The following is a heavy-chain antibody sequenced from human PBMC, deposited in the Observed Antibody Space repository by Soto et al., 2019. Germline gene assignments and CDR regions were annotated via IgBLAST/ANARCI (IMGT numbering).Heavy chain of an antibody. CDR2: IIQILGIA. CDR1: GGTFSSYT. D-gene: IGHD6-13*01. CDR3: ARGGLKQQRHFNWFDP. J-gene: IGHJ5*02. V-gene: IGHV1-69*02. Sequence: QVQLVQSGAEVTKPGSSVKVSCKASGGTFSSYTISWVRQAPGQGLEWMGRIIQILGIANYAQKFQGRVTLTADKSTSTAYMELSSLISEDTAVYYCARGGLKQQRHFNWFDPWGQGTLVTVSS.